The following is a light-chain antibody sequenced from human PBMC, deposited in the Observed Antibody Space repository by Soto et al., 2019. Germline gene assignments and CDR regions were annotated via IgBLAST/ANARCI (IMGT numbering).Light chain of an antibody. J-gene: IGLJ1*01. V-gene: IGLV2-8*01. CDR3: SSYAGNNIYV. CDR1: SSDVGGYNY. Sequence: QSALTQPPSASGSPGQSVTISCTGTSSDVGGYNYVSWYQQHPGKAPKLMIYEVSKRPSGVPDRFSGSKSGNMASLTVSGLQADDEADYYCSSYAGNNIYVFGTGTKLTVL. CDR2: EVS.